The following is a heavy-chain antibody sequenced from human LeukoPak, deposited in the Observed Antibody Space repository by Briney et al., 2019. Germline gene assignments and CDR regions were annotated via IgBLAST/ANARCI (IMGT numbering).Heavy chain of an antibody. CDR3: ARRSAAAGIDAFDI. CDR2: VGTGGDT. J-gene: IGHJ3*02. D-gene: IGHD6-13*01. V-gene: IGHV3-13*01. Sequence: GGSLRLSCSASGFSFRNYDMHWVRQPTGKGLEWVSAVGTGGDTYYAGFVKGRFTVVRENAKNTLYLQMNSLRAGDTAMYYCARRSAAAGIDAFDIWGQGTMVTVSS. CDR1: GFSFRNYD.